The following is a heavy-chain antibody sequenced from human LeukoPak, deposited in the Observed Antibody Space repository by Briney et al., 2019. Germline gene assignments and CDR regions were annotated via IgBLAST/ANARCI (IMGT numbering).Heavy chain of an antibody. J-gene: IGHJ4*02. CDR3: ASIRGTFGY. CDR2: TRNKANSYIT. CDR1: GITFRDPF. V-gene: IGHV3-72*01. D-gene: IGHD1-26*01. Sequence: GGAPRLPPAAPGITFRDPFFGWGRPAPGEGLKWIGRTRNKANSYITEYAASVKGRFTISRDDSKNSLYLQMSSLKTDDTAMYYCASIRGTFGYWGQGTLVTVSS.